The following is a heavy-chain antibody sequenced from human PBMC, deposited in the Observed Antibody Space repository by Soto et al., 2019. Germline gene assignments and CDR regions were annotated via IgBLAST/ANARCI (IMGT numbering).Heavy chain of an antibody. D-gene: IGHD2-2*01. CDR2: IIPIFGTA. J-gene: IGHJ5*02. V-gene: IGHV1-69*13. CDR3: ASFREPGVVPAALRSYNWSDP. CDR1: GGTFSSYA. Sequence: GASVKVSCKASGGTFSSYAISWVRQAPGQGLEWMGGIIPIFGTANYAQKFRGRVTITADESTSTAYMELSSLRSEDTAVYYCASFREPGVVPAALRSYNWSDPWGQGTLVTV.